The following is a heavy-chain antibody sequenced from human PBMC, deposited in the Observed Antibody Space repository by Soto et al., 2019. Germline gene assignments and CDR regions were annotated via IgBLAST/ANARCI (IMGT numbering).Heavy chain of an antibody. Sequence: QDQLVQSGAEVKKPGSSVKVSCKATGDIFSRSAISWVRQAPGQGLEWMGATVPALGRADYARTFQDRLTITADESNRTAYMELMRLTSDATAVYFCARGSAWYGDTWGQGTLITVSS. V-gene: IGHV1-69*11. CDR1: GDIFSRSA. J-gene: IGHJ5*02. CDR2: TVPALGRA. D-gene: IGHD6-19*01. CDR3: ARGSAWYGDT.